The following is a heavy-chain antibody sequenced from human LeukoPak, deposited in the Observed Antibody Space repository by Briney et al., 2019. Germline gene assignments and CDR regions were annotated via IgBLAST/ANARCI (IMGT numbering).Heavy chain of an antibody. CDR1: GGTFSSYA. CDR3: VREGEMATIPDLFDY. V-gene: IGHV1-69*13. D-gene: IGHD5-24*01. J-gene: IGHJ4*02. CDR2: IIPIFGTA. Sequence: ASVKVSCKASGGTFSSYAISWVRQAPGQGLEWMGGIIPIFGTANYAQKFQGRVTITADESTSTAYMELSSLRSEDTAVYYCVREGEMATIPDLFDYWGQGTLVTVSS.